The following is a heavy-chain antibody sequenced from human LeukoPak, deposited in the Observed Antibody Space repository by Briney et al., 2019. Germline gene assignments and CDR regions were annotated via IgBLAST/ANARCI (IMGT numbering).Heavy chain of an antibody. Sequence: GGSLRLSCAASGFTFSNYAMNWVRQAPGKGLEWVSAVSGDGYRTFYADSAKGRFTISRDNSMNTLSLQMNSLRAEDTAVYYCAKEQDNRLLLSHFGYWGQGILVTVSS. CDR1: GFTFSNYA. D-gene: IGHD2-2*01. J-gene: IGHJ4*02. CDR3: AKEQDNRLLLSHFGY. CDR2: VSGDGYRT. V-gene: IGHV3-23*01.